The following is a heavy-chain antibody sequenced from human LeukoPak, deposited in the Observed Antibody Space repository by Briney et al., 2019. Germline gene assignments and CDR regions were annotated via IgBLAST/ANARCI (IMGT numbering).Heavy chain of an antibody. CDR2: INPNSGGT. CDR3: ARASQDYYGSGSYYRGGDAFDI. CDR1: GYTFTGYY. V-gene: IGHV1-2*02. J-gene: IGHJ3*02. Sequence: GASVKVSCKASGYTFTGYYMHWVRQAPGQGLEWTGWINPNSGGTNYAQKFQGRVTMTRDTSISTAYMELSRLRSDDTAVYYCARASQDYYGSGSYYRGGDAFDIWGQGTMVTVSS. D-gene: IGHD3-10*01.